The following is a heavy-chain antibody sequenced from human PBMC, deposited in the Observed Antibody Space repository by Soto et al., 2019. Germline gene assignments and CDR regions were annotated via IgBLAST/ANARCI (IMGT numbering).Heavy chain of an antibody. CDR1: GGSISGYY. V-gene: IGHV4-59*08. D-gene: IGHD3-22*01. CDR2: IYYSGST. Sequence: AETLSLTCTVSGGSISGYYWSWFRQPPGKGLEWIGYIYYSGSTTYTPSLKSRVTIAVDTSKNQFSLRLNSVTAADTAVYYCARLGGYYQAFDQWGQGSLVTVSS. CDR3: ARLGGYYQAFDQ. J-gene: IGHJ4*02.